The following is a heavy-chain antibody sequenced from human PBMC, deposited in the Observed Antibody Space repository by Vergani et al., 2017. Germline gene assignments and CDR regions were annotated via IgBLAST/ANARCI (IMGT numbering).Heavy chain of an antibody. CDR3: ARAWKHSTRFDY. CDR2: IYYSGST. Sequence: QVQLQESGPGLVKPSETLSLTCTVSGGSISSYYWSWIRQPPGKGLEWIRYIYYSGSTNYNPSLKSRVTISVNTSKNQFSLKLSSVTAADTAVYYCARAWKHSTRFDYWGQGTLVTVSS. J-gene: IGHJ4*02. D-gene: IGHD2-21*01. CDR1: GGSISSYY. V-gene: IGHV4-59*01.